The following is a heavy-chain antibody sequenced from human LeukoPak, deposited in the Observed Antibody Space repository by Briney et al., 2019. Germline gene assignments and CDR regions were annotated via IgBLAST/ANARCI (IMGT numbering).Heavy chain of an antibody. V-gene: IGHV3-23*01. CDR1: GFTFSSYA. D-gene: IGHD5-12*01. CDR3: AKETYSGYALFFLYYFDY. J-gene: IGHJ4*02. CDR2: ISGSGGST. Sequence: GGSLRLSCAASGFTFSSYAMSWVRQAPGKGLEWVSAISGSGGSTYYADSVKGRFTISRDNSKNTLYLQMNSLRAEDTAVYYCAKETYSGYALFFLYYFDYWGQGTLVTVSS.